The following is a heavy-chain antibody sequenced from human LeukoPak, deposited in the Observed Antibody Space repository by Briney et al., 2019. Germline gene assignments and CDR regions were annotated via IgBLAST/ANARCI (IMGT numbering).Heavy chain of an antibody. Sequence: PGRSLRLSCAASGFTFSSYGIHWVRQAPGKGLEWVAVISYDGSNKYYVASVKGRFTISRDNSKNTLYLRMNSLRAEDTAVYYCAKDFTYYYGSGSYYGPFDFWGQGTLVTVSS. V-gene: IGHV3-30*18. CDR1: GFTFSSYG. J-gene: IGHJ4*02. CDR2: ISYDGSNK. D-gene: IGHD3-10*01. CDR3: AKDFTYYYGSGSYYGPFDF.